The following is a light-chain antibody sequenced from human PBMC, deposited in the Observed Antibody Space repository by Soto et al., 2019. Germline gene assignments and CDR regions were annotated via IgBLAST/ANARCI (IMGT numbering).Light chain of an antibody. V-gene: IGKV3-20*01. Sequence: EIVLTQSPGTLSLSPGERATLSCRASQSVSSSYLAWYQQKPGQAPRLLIYGASGRATGIPDRFGGSGSGTAVSLTITRLEPEDFAVYYCQQYGSSPGITFGQGTRLEIK. CDR1: QSVSSSY. CDR3: QQYGSSPGIT. J-gene: IGKJ5*01. CDR2: GAS.